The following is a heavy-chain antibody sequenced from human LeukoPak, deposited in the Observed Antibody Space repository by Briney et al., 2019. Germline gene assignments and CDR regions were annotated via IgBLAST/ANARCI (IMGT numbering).Heavy chain of an antibody. Sequence: GGSLRLSCAASGFTFSSYSMNWVRQAPGKGLEWVSSISSSSSYIYYADSVKGRFTISRDNAKNSLYLQMNSLRAEDTAVYYCVRDPSNSGNYYVLDYWGQGTLVTVSA. CDR3: VRDPSNSGNYYVLDY. CDR1: GFTFSSYS. CDR2: ISSSSSYI. J-gene: IGHJ4*02. D-gene: IGHD1-26*01. V-gene: IGHV3-21*01.